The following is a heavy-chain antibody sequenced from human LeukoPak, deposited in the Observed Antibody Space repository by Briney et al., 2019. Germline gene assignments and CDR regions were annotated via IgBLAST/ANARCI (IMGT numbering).Heavy chain of an antibody. Sequence: PSETLSLTCTVSGGSISSSSYYWGWIRQPPGKGLEWIGSIYYSGSTYYNPSLKSRVTISVDTSKNQFSLRLSSVTAADTAVYYCARASGYCSGGSCRPGLDYYYGMDVWGQGTTVTVSS. CDR2: IYYSGST. V-gene: IGHV4-39*07. J-gene: IGHJ6*02. CDR1: GGSISSSSYY. D-gene: IGHD2-15*01. CDR3: ARASGYCSGGSCRPGLDYYYGMDV.